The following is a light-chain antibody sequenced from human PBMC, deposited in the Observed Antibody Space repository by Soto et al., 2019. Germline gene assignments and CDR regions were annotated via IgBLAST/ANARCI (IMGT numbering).Light chain of an antibody. CDR2: TAT. Sequence: DLQMTQSPSSLSASVGHRVTINCRASQAISTHLNWYQQKPGRAPQVLIYTATAVQSGVPSRCSGSGSGTDFTLTISNLQPEDFATYSFEQSYVVPRTFGQGTKV. J-gene: IGKJ1*01. CDR1: QAISTH. V-gene: IGKV1-39*01. CDR3: EQSYVVPRT.